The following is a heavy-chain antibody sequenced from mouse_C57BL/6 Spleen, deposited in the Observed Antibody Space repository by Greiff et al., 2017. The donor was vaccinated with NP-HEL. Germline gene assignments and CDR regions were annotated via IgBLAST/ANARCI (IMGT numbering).Heavy chain of an antibody. CDR1: GFTFSDYG. CDR2: ISSGSSTI. Sequence: EVKLMESGGGLVKPGGSLKLSCAASGFTFSDYGMHWVRQAPEKGLEWVAYISSGSSTIYYADTVKGRFTISRDNAKNTLFLQMTSLRSEDTAMYYCARDGYDSWDYWGQGTTLTVSS. J-gene: IGHJ2*01. CDR3: ARDGYDSWDY. V-gene: IGHV5-17*01. D-gene: IGHD2-4*01.